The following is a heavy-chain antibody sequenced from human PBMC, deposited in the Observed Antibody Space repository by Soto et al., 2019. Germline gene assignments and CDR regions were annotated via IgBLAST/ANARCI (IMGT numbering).Heavy chain of an antibody. CDR1: GGSISSGGYS. CDR3: ARERSSGIAAWAFDI. D-gene: IGHD6-25*01. Sequence: QLQLQESGSGLVKPSQTLSLTCAVSGGSISSGGYSWSWIRQPPGKGREWIGYIYHSGSTYYNPSLNGLVTTTVDRSKNLFSQKPSSVTAADTAVYYCARERSSGIAAWAFDIWGQGTMVTVSS. J-gene: IGHJ3*02. V-gene: IGHV4-30-2*01. CDR2: IYHSGST.